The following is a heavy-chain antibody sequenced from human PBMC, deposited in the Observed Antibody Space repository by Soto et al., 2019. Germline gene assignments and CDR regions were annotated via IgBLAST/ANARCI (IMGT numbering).Heavy chain of an antibody. CDR2: IKQDGSEK. CDR3: ARVYGDYWYFDL. Sequence: GGSLRPSCAASGFTFSSYWMSWVRQAPGKGLEWVVNIKQDGSEKYYVDSVKGRFTISRDNAKNSLYLQMNSLRAEDTAVYYCARVYGDYWYFDLWGRGTLVTVSS. V-gene: IGHV3-7*01. CDR1: GFTFSSYW. J-gene: IGHJ2*01. D-gene: IGHD4-17*01.